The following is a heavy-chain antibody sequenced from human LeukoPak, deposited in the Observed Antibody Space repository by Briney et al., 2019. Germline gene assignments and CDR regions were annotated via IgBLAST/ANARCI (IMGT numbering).Heavy chain of an antibody. CDR3: ARVLVVTMVRGVIVPYYFDY. D-gene: IGHD3-10*01. CDR2: ISAYNGNT. V-gene: IGHV1-18*01. Sequence: GASVTVSCKASGYTFTSYGISWVRQAPGQGLEWMGWISAYNGNTNYAQKLQGRVTMTTDTSTSTAYMELRSLRSDDTAVYYCARVLVVTMVRGVIVPYYFDYWGQGTLVTVSS. CDR1: GYTFTSYG. J-gene: IGHJ4*02.